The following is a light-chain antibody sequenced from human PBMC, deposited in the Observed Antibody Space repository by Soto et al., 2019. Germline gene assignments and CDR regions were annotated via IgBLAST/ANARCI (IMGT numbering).Light chain of an antibody. V-gene: IGLV1-40*01. Sequence: QSVLTQPPSVSGAPGQRVTISCTGSSSNIGAGYDVHWYQQLPGTAPKLLIYGNSNRPSGVPDRFSGSKSGTSASLAITGLHAEDEADYYCLSYDSTDVVFGGGTKVTVL. CDR2: GNS. J-gene: IGLJ2*01. CDR1: SSNIGAGYD. CDR3: LSYDSTDVV.